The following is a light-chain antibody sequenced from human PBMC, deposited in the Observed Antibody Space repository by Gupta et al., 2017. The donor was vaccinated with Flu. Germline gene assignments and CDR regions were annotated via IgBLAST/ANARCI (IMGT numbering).Light chain of an antibody. J-gene: IGLJ1*01. Sequence: QPPLTHPAPVSGSPGQSITISGTATSIDIATYTPVSWYQHRPGIAPKLMIYEDTKRPSGMSIRFSGSKSGSTASLTISGLQAEDEAEYYCCSYVGCSSLVFGGGTKVTVL. CDR3: CSYVGCSSLV. V-gene: IGLV2-23*01. CDR1: SIDIATYTP. CDR2: EDT.